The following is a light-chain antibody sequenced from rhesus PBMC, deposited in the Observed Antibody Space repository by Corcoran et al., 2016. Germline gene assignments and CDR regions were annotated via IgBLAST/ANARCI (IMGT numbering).Light chain of an antibody. CDR2: GAS. V-gene: IGKV3-24*04. CDR3: QETSNVWT. J-gene: IGKJ1*01. CDR1: QRTATN. Sequence: ETVVTQSPATLSLSPGERATLSCRASQRTATNLAWYQQKLGQAPRLLIYGASRRATGIPDRFSGGGSGTGFPHTISSLEPENVGVYYCQETSNVWTFGRRTKVDIK.